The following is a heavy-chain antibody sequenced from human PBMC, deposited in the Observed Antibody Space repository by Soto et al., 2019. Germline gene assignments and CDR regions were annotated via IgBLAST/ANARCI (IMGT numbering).Heavy chain of an antibody. CDR1: GYTFTGYY. D-gene: IGHD3-3*01. V-gene: IGHV1-2*04. CDR3: ARDGSRGFLSGYGPNWFDP. CDR2: INPNSGGT. Sequence: ASVNVSCKSSGYTFTGYYMHWVRQAPGQGLDWMGWINPNSGGTNYAQKFQGWVTMTRDTSISTAYMELSRLRSDDTAVYYCARDGSRGFLSGYGPNWFDPWGQGALVTVSS. J-gene: IGHJ5*02.